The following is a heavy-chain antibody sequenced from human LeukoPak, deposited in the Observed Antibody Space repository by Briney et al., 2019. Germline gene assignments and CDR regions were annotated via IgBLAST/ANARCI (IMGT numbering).Heavy chain of an antibody. J-gene: IGHJ4*02. CDR1: GFTFSSYG. D-gene: IGHD6-19*01. Sequence: GGSLRLTCAASGFTFSSYGMHWVRQAPGKGLEWVAVISYDGSNKYYADSVKGRFTISRDNSKNTLYLQMNSLRAEDTAVYYCAKVDGLAVAADGIDYWGQGTLVTVSS. CDR2: ISYDGSNK. V-gene: IGHV3-30*18. CDR3: AKVDGLAVAADGIDY.